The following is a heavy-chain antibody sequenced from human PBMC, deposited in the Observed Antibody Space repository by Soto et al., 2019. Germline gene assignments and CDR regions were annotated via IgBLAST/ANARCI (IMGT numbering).Heavy chain of an antibody. Sequence: YVNLSRKASVYGITRHYTHWGRHAHRQRLEWMGIINPSGGNTSYAQKLQGRVTMTRDTSTSTVYMELRSLRSEVTAVYHCTRERVEGYVSWSGYFIPLSDAFDIWGQGTMVTVSS. CDR3: TRERVEGYVSWSGYFIPLSDAFDI. D-gene: IGHD3-3*01. CDR2: INPSGGNT. CDR1: VYGITRHY. V-gene: IGHV1-46*04. J-gene: IGHJ3*02.